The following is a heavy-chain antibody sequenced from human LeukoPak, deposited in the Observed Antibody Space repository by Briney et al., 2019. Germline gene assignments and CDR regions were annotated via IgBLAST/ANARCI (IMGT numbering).Heavy chain of an antibody. Sequence: PGGSLRLSCVASGFTFSTYGMHWVRQAPGKGLEWVAVIWYDGSEKYYGDSVKGRFTISRDNAKNSLYLQMNSLKTEDTAVYYCTRHVEVEYSGSYYYYYGMDVWGQGTTVTVSS. CDR1: GFTFSTYG. CDR2: IWYDGSEK. J-gene: IGHJ6*02. D-gene: IGHD1-26*01. CDR3: TRHVEVEYSGSYYYYYGMDV. V-gene: IGHV3-33*01.